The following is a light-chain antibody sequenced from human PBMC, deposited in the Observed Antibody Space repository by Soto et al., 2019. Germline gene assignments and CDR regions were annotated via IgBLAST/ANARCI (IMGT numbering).Light chain of an antibody. Sequence: QSPLTQPASVSGSPGQSITISCTGTSSDVGGYNYVSWYQHHPGKAPKLMIYDVTNRPSGVSTPFSGSKSGNTASLTISGLQAEDEADYYCTSYTTSGPYLVFGGGTKLTV. V-gene: IGLV2-14*03. CDR2: DVT. CDR1: SSDVGGYNY. CDR3: TSYTTSGPYLV. J-gene: IGLJ3*02.